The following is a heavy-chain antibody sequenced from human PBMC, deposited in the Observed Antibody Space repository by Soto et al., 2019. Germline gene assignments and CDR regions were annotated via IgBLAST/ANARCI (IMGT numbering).Heavy chain of an antibody. CDR1: GFIFSDYW. Sequence: EVQLVESGGGLVQPGGSLRLSCAASGFIFSDYWMHWVRRAPGKGLVWVARINSDGSTTSYADSVKDRFTISRDNAKNTLYLQMNSLRAEDTAVYLCARVRVPEWHFDHWGQGTPVTVSS. V-gene: IGHV3-74*01. D-gene: IGHD3-3*01. J-gene: IGHJ4*02. CDR2: INSDGSTT. CDR3: ARVRVPEWHFDH.